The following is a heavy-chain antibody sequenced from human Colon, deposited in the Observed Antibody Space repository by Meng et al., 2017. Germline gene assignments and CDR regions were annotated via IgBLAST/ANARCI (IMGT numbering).Heavy chain of an antibody. CDR1: GYTFTVLD. J-gene: IGHJ4*02. CDR3: ARGIWEGFDY. D-gene: IGHD1-26*01. V-gene: IGHV1-8*01. Sequence: QVQLVQSGAEVKKPGASVMVSCKASGYTFTVLDITWVRQATGQGLEWMGWINPNSGETGYAQKFQGRFTMTRDTSISTFYMELSSLTSDDTAVYYCARGIWEGFDYWGQGALVTVSS. CDR2: INPNSGET.